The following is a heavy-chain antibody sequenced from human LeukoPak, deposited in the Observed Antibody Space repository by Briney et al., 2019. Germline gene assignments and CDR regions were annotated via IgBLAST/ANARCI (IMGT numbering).Heavy chain of an antibody. CDR2: ISPSGGST. CDR3: ARTVGATVHDY. CDR1: GYTFTSNY. J-gene: IGHJ4*02. Sequence: ASVKVSCKAFGYTFTSNYMHWVRQAPGQGPEWMGVISPSGGSTTYAQKFQGRVTLTRDMSTSTDYLELSSLRSEDTAVYYCARTVGATVHDYWGQGTLVTVSS. V-gene: IGHV1-46*01. D-gene: IGHD1-26*01.